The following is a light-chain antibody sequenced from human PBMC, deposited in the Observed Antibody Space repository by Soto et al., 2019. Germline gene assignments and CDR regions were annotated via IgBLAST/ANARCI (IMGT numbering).Light chain of an antibody. CDR1: SSDVGGYNY. CDR3: SSFTLTCFV. V-gene: IGLV2-8*01. CDR2: EVN. Sequence: QSVLTQPPSASGSPGQSVTISCTGTSSDVGGYNYVSWYQQHPGKVPKVLISEVNKRPSGVPDRFSGSKSGNTASLTVSGLQADDEADYYSSSFTLTCFVFGNGNKVTVL. J-gene: IGLJ1*01.